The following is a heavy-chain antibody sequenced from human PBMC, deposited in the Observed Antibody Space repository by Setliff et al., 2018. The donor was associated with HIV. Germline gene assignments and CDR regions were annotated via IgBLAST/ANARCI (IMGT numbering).Heavy chain of an antibody. CDR2: IYYNVNN. D-gene: IGHD4-4*01. Sequence: PSDTLSLTCAVSGVSISSQYWSWIRQPPGKGLEWIGFIYYNVNNNYNPSLKSRVSISVDTSKNQFSLRLSSVTAADTAVYYCTRGGSMTTLTTWGQGTLVTVSS. CDR3: TRGGSMTTLTT. CDR1: GVSISSQY. V-gene: IGHV4-59*11. J-gene: IGHJ4*02.